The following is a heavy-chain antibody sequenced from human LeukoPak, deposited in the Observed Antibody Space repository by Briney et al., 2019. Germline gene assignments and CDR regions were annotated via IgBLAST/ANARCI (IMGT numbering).Heavy chain of an antibody. CDR3: ARVGYSSSSGAFDI. V-gene: IGHV4-59*01. CDR2: IYCSGST. D-gene: IGHD6-6*01. J-gene: IGHJ3*02. Sequence: PSETLSLTCTVSGGSISNYYWSWIRQPPGKGLEWIGYIYCSGSTNYNPSLKSRVTISVDTSKNQFSLKLSSVTAADTAVYYCARVGYSSSSGAFDIWGQGTMVTVSS. CDR1: GGSISNYY.